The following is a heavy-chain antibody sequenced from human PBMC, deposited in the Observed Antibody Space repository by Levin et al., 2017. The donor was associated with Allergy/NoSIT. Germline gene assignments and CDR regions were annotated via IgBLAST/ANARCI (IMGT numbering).Heavy chain of an antibody. CDR2: ISATGST. D-gene: IGHD3-3*01. V-gene: IGHV4-4*07. CDR3: ARSAIFGVVTHAFDS. J-gene: IGHJ4*02. CDR1: GGSINTDY. Sequence: SQTLALTCNVSGGSINTDYWNWIRQPAGKGLEWIGRISATGSTNYSPSLKSRVTMSLDTSKSRVSLSLTSVTAADTAVYYCARSAIFGVVTHAFDSWGQGTLVTVSS.